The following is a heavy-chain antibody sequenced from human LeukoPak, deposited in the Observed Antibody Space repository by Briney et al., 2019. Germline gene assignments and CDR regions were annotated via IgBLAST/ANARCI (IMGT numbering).Heavy chain of an antibody. CDR2: MNPNSGNT. V-gene: IGHV1-8*01. D-gene: IGHD3-10*01. CDR1: GYTFTSYD. J-gene: IGHJ6*02. Sequence: ASVKVSCKASGYTFTSYDINWVRQATGQGLVWMGWMNPNSGNTGYAQKFQGRVTMTRNTSISTAYMELSSLRSEDTAVYYCARGGSGSYYYYYGMDVWGQGTTVTVSS. CDR3: ARGGSGSYYYYYGMDV.